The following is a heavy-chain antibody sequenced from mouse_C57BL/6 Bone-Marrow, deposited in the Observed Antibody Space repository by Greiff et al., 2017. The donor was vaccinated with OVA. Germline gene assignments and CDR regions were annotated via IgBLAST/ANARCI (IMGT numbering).Heavy chain of an antibody. CDR2: IDPEDGDT. V-gene: IGHV14-1*01. J-gene: IGHJ1*03. D-gene: IGHD1-1*01. CDR1: GFNIKDYY. CDR3: TPTPYWYFDV. Sequence: EVQLQQSGAELVRPGASVKLSCTASGFNIKDYYMYWVKQRPEQGLEWIGRIDPEDGDTEYAPKFQGKATMTADTSSNTAYLQLSSLTSEDTAVYYCTPTPYWYFDVWGTGTTVTVSS.